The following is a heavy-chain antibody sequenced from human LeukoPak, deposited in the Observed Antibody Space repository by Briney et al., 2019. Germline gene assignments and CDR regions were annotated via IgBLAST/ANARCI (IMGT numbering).Heavy chain of an antibody. CDR3: ASQGAQQLAPYYYYYMDV. Sequence: QPGGSLRLSCAASGFSFSDYAMHWVRQAPGKGLEWVAVISDDGRNKYYADSVKGRFTISRDNSKNTLYLQMSSLKTEDTAVYYCASQGAQQLAPYYYYYMDVWGKGTTVTVSS. V-gene: IGHV3-30*04. CDR2: ISDDGRNK. CDR1: GFSFSDYA. D-gene: IGHD6-13*01. J-gene: IGHJ6*03.